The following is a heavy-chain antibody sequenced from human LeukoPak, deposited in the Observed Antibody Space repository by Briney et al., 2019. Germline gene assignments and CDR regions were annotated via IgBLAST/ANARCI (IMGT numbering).Heavy chain of an antibody. J-gene: IGHJ6*02. Sequence: SVKVSCKGSGGTLSNYAISWVRQAPGQGLEWMGGIIPFATTPDYAQKFQGRVTISADDSTNTVYMELDSLTSEDTAVYYCARVAYYYDSAGLYLNYFYGMDVWGQGTTVTVSS. V-gene: IGHV1-69*01. CDR1: GGTLSNYA. CDR2: IIPFATTP. CDR3: ARVAYYYDSAGLYLNYFYGMDV. D-gene: IGHD3-22*01.